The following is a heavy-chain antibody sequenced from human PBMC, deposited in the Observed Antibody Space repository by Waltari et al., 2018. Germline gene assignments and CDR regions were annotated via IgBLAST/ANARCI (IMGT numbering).Heavy chain of an antibody. Sequence: EAQLVQSGAEVKKSGESLPISCKASGYSFPNYWIGWVRQMPGKGLEWMGIIYPGDSNTRYNPSFQGQVTISADKSISTAYLQWSSLKASDTAIYYCARQRGSSLYLYFDLWGRGTLVTVSS. CDR1: GYSFPNYW. D-gene: IGHD3-16*01. CDR3: ARQRGSSLYLYFDL. J-gene: IGHJ2*01. CDR2: IYPGDSNT. V-gene: IGHV5-51*01.